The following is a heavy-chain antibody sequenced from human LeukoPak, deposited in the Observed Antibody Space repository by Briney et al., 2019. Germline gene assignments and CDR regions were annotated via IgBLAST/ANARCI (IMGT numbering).Heavy chain of an antibody. CDR1: GFTFSSYG. CDR2: VWYDGSNK. Sequence: GRSLRLSCAASGFTFSSYGMHGVRQAPGKGLEWVVVVWYDGSNKYYADSVKGRFTISRDNSKNKLYLQMNSLRAEDTAVYYCARDGEIWFGELFFGFDPWGQGTLVTVSS. J-gene: IGHJ5*02. CDR3: ARDGEIWFGELFFGFDP. V-gene: IGHV3-33*01. D-gene: IGHD3-10*01.